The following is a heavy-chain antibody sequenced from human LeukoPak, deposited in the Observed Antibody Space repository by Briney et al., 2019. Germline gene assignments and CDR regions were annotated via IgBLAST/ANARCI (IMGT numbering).Heavy chain of an antibody. CDR3: ARGVSIAADDAFDI. CDR2: MNPNSGNT. D-gene: IGHD6-6*01. CDR1: GYTFTSYD. J-gene: IGHJ3*02. V-gene: IGHV1-8*01. Sequence: ASVTVSFKASGYTFTSYDINWVRQAPGQGREWMGWMNPNSGNTGYAQKFQGRVTMTRNTSISTAYMELSSLRSEDTAVYYCARGVSIAADDAFDIWGQGTMVTVSS.